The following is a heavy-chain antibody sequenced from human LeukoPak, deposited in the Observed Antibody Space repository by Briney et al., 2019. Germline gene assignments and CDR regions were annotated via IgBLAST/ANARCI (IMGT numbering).Heavy chain of an antibody. CDR2: ISSSSSYI. J-gene: IGHJ3*02. CDR1: GFTFSSYS. D-gene: IGHD3-22*01. V-gene: IGHV3-21*01. Sequence: PGGSLRLSCAASGFTFSSYSMNWVRQAPGKGLEWVSSISSSSSYIYYADSVKGRFTISRDNAKNSLYLQMNSLRAGDTAVYYCARDGYYDSSGYYYTDAFDIWGQGTMVTVSS. CDR3: ARDGYYDSSGYYYTDAFDI.